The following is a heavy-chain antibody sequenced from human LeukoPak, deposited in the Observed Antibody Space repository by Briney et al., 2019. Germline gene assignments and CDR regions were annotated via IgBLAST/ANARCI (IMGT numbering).Heavy chain of an antibody. V-gene: IGHV3-7*01. D-gene: IGHD1-26*01. Sequence: GGSLRLSCAASGFTFSRFWMMWVRQAPGKGLEWVANIKEDGSGKNYADSVKGRFTISRDNVKNSMFLQMNSLRAEDTAFYYCAREIIGGASFLDFWGQGTPVTVSP. CDR3: AREIIGGASFLDF. J-gene: IGHJ4*02. CDR1: GFTFSRFW. CDR2: IKEDGSGK.